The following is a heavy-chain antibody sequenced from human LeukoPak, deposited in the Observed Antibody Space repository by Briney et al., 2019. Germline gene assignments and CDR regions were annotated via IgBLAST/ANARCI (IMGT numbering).Heavy chain of an antibody. CDR3: ARTHDFWTTRKGDYFDP. Sequence: ASVTVSCKASGYTFVSYYISWVRQAPGQGLEWMGWISGYNGNTNYAQRFQDRITMTVDKSTTTVYMELNSLRSDDTAVYYCARTHDFWTTRKGDYFDPWGQGTLVTVSS. D-gene: IGHD3-3*01. V-gene: IGHV1-18*01. J-gene: IGHJ4*02. CDR1: GYTFVSYY. CDR2: ISGYNGNT.